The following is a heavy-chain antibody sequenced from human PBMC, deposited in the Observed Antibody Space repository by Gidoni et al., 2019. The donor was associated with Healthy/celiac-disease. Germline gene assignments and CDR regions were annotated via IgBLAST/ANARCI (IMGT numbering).Heavy chain of an antibody. CDR3: AAGVGATYRAAFDI. V-gene: IGHV1-58*02. CDR2: IVVGSGNT. CDR1: GITFTSSA. D-gene: IGHD1-26*01. Sequence: QMQLVQSGHEVKKPGTSVKVSCKASGITFTSSAMQWVRQARGKRLEWIGWIVVGSGNTNYAQKFQERVTSTRDRSTSTAYMGLSSLRSEDTAVYYGAAGVGATYRAAFDIWGQGTMVTVSS. J-gene: IGHJ3*02.